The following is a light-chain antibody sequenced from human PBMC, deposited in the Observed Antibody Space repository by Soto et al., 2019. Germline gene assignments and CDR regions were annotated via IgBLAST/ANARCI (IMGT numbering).Light chain of an antibody. V-gene: IGLV2-8*01. Sequence: QSALTQPPSASGSPGQSVSISCAGTSSDIGAYNYVSWYQQHPGKAPKLMIYDVIKRPSGVPDRFSGSKSGNTASLTVSGLQADDEADYYCSSYAGSNTWVFGGGTKLTVL. J-gene: IGLJ3*02. CDR2: DVI. CDR1: SSDIGAYNY. CDR3: SSYAGSNTWV.